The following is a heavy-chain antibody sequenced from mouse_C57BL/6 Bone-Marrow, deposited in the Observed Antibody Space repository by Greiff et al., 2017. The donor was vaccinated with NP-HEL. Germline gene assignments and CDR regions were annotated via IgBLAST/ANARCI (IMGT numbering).Heavy chain of an antibody. D-gene: IGHD2-4*01. V-gene: IGHV14-2*01. CDR1: GFNITDYY. CDR2: IDPEDGET. Sequence: EVMLKQSGAELVKPGASVKLSCTASGFNITDYYMHWVKQRPEQGLEWIGRIDPEDGETKYAPKFQGKATITADTSSNTAYLQLSSLTSEDTAVYYCAREDYDLSWFAYWGQGTLVTVSA. CDR3: AREDYDLSWFAY. J-gene: IGHJ3*01.